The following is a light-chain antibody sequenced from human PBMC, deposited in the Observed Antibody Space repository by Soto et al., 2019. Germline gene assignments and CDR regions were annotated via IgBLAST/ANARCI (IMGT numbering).Light chain of an antibody. V-gene: IGKV3-20*01. CDR3: QKYGTSPIT. Sequence: ENVLTQSPGTLSLSPGERATLSCRASQTVSSYLTWYQQRPGQAPRLLIYGASKRATGIPDRFSGSGSGTDFPLTISRLEHEDFALYYCQKYGTSPITFGQGTRLEI. J-gene: IGKJ5*01. CDR2: GAS. CDR1: QTVSSY.